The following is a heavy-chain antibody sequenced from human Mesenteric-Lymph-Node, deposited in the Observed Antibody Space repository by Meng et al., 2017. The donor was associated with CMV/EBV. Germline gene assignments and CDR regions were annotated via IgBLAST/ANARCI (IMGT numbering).Heavy chain of an antibody. CDR1: GGSVSSGRYY. CDR3: ARGGGDWDLYY. V-gene: IGHV4-61*01. D-gene: IGHD2-21*01. Sequence: GSLRLSCSVSGGSVSSGRYYWSWIRQPPGKGLEWIGYIYYSGSTNYNPSLKSRVTISVDRSKNQFSLKLTSVTAADTAVYYCARGGGDWDLYYWGQGTLVTVSS. J-gene: IGHJ4*02. CDR2: IYYSGST.